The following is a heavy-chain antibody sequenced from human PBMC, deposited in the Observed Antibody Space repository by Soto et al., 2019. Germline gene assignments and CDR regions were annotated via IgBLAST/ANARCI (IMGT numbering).Heavy chain of an antibody. CDR2: IYQSGST. CDR3: ARGDYNDSFDF. V-gene: IGHV4-30-2*06. J-gene: IGHJ4*02. CDR1: GVSINAGGYS. Sequence: QVQLQESGPGLVKPSQTLSLTCAVSGVSINAGGYSWNWIRQSPGKALEWMGHIYQSGSTYYKPSLMGRITISVDMSKIAFSLEVTSVTPAYTAVYFCARGDYNDSFDFWGKGALVTVSS. D-gene: IGHD4-4*01.